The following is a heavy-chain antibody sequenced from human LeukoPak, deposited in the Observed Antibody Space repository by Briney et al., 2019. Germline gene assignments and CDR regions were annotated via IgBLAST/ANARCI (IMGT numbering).Heavy chain of an antibody. CDR3: AKDHYWSIDY. CDR2: ISNNGGYT. CDR1: GFTFSSSA. V-gene: IGHV3-23*01. J-gene: IGHJ4*02. D-gene: IGHD3-3*01. Sequence: GGSLRLSCAASGFTFSSSAMSWVRQAPGKGLEWVSAISNNGGYTYYADSVKGRFTISRDIAKNTLYLQMNSLRAEDTGVYYCAKDHYWSIDYWGRGTLVTVSS.